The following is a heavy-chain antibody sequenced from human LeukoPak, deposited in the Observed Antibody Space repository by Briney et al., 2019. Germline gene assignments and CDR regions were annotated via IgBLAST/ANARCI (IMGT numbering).Heavy chain of an antibody. CDR2: IYSGGST. CDR1: GFTVSSNY. CDR3: ARDKDQYRLDAFDI. V-gene: IGHV3-66*02. Sequence: PGGSLRLSCAASGFTVSSNYMSWVRQAPGKGLEWVSVIYSGGSTYYADSVKGRFTISRDNSKNTLYLQMNSLRAEDTAVHYCARDKDQYRLDAFDIWGQGTMVTVSS. J-gene: IGHJ3*02. D-gene: IGHD1-14*01.